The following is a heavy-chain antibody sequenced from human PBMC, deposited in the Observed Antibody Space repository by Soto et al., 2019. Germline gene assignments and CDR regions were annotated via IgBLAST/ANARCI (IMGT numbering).Heavy chain of an antibody. CDR1: GLTFSTYG. CDR2: INSGGEYF. Sequence: EVQLVESGGGLVKPGGSLRLSFAASGLTFSTYGMNWVRQAPGKGLEWVSSINSGGEYFDYADSVKGRITISRDNAKNSLYPQLDRLRVEDTAVYYCAIDGAAGAALGVWGQGTTVTVTS. J-gene: IGHJ6*02. CDR3: AIDGAAGAALGV. D-gene: IGHD6-13*01. V-gene: IGHV3-21*01.